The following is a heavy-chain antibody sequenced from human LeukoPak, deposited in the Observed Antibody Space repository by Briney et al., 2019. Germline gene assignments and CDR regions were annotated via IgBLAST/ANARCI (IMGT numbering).Heavy chain of an antibody. CDR2: IRYDGSNK. Sequence: GGSLRLSCVASGFTFSSYGMHWVRQAPGKGLEWVAFIRYDGSNKYYADSVKGRFTISRDNSKNTLYLQMNSLRAEDTAVYYCAKDGLKKIVVVPAATGVDYWGQGTLVTVSS. D-gene: IGHD2-2*01. J-gene: IGHJ4*02. CDR3: AKDGLKKIVVVPAATGVDY. CDR1: GFTFSSYG. V-gene: IGHV3-30*02.